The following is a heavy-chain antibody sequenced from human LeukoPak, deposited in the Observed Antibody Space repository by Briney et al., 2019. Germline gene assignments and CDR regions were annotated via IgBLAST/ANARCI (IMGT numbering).Heavy chain of an antibody. CDR3: AKESGKFDY. CDR2: ISADGGNT. J-gene: IGHJ4*02. CDR1: GLNFDDSA. Sequence: GGSLRLSCVASGLNFDDSAMHWVRQAPGKGLEWVSLISADGGNTFSADSVKGRFSISRDNSKNSLYLQMNSLRSEDTAMYYCAKESGKFDYWGQGTLVPVSS. V-gene: IGHV3-43*02.